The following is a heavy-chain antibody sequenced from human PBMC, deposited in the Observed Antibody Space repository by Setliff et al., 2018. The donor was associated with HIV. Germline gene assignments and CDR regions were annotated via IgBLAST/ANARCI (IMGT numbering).Heavy chain of an antibody. CDR1: GAPISSYY. D-gene: IGHD5-12*01. Sequence: SETLSLTCKVSGAPISSYYWNWIRQPPWKGLEWIGYIYNSGYTNYKPSLKSRVTISLDTSKNQFSLNLRSVTAADTAVYYCARGDGYRGNDAYYDSGMDVWGQGITVTVSS. CDR3: ARGDGYRGNDAYYDSGMDV. CDR2: IYNSGYT. V-gene: IGHV4-59*01. J-gene: IGHJ6*02.